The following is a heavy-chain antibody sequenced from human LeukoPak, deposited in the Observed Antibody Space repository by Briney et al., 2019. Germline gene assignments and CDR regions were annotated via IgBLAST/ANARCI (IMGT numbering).Heavy chain of an antibody. V-gene: IGHV1-46*01. Sequence: ASVKVSCKASGYPFTSYYMHWVRQAAGQGLEWMGIINPSDGSTTYAQRFQGRVTLTRDTSTSTVYMELSSLRSEDTAVYYCARHQGAGEYPFDYWGQGTLVTVSS. CDR3: ARHQGAGEYPFDY. J-gene: IGHJ4*02. CDR2: INPSDGST. CDR1: GYPFTSYY. D-gene: IGHD2/OR15-2a*01.